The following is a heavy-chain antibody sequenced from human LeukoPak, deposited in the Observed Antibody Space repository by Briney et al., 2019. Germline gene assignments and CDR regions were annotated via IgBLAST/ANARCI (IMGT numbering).Heavy chain of an antibody. D-gene: IGHD3-22*01. CDR3: ARDWDSDSSGYFDY. J-gene: IGHJ4*02. CDR2: INGGNGHT. Sequence: ASVKVSCKASGYTFTTYYVHWVRQAPGQRLEWMGWINGGNGHTKYSQELQGRVTMTTDTSTSTAYMELRSLRSDDTAVYYCARDWDSDSSGYFDYWGQGTLVTVSS. V-gene: IGHV1-3*01. CDR1: GYTFTTYY.